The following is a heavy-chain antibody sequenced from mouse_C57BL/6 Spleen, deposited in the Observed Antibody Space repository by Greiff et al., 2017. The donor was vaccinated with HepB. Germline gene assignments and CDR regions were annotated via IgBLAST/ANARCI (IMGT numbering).Heavy chain of an antibody. CDR3: RISTINA. J-gene: IGHJ2*01. CDR2: SDPANCNT. CDR1: GYNIKDIY. Sequence: QLQQSGAELVKPAASLKLSCTASGYNIKDIYIHWVKQRPEKGLERIRRSDPANCNTKYDPKFQGRATIPAATSSKTAYLQLSSLTSEDTAVYYCRISTINAWGQVTTLTVST. V-gene: IGHV14-3*02. D-gene: IGHD5-2*01.